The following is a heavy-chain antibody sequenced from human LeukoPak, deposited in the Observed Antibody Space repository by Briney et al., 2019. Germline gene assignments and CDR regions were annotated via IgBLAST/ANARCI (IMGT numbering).Heavy chain of an antibody. CDR1: RFTFSSYS. Sequence: GGSLRLSCAASRFTFSSYSMNWVRQAPGKGLEWVPYISTTSSTIYYADSVKGRFTISRDNAKNSLYLQMNSLRAEDTAVYYCAREGYYYGSGSPYCFDRWGQGTLVTVSS. V-gene: IGHV3-48*01. J-gene: IGHJ4*02. CDR2: ISTTSSTI. D-gene: IGHD3-10*01. CDR3: AREGYYYGSGSPYCFDR.